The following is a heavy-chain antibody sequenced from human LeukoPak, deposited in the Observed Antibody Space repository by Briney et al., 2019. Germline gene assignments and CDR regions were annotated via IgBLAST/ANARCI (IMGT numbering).Heavy chain of an antibody. J-gene: IGHJ1*01. V-gene: IGHV5-51*01. CDR3: ARVYGSYGYYPYN. D-gene: IGHD3-22*01. CDR2: IYPGDSDA. CDR1: GYSFSSYY. Sequence: GESLKISCKGSGYSFSSYYIGWVRQMPGKGLEWMGIIYPGDSDARYSPSFQGLVTISADKSSSTAYLQWSSLKASDSALYFCARVYGSYGYYPYNWGQGTLVTVSS.